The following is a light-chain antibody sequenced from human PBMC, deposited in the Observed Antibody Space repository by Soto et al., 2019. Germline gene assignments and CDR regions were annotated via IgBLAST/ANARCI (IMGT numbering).Light chain of an antibody. CDR2: GAS. Sequence: DIVMTQSPATLSVAPGERFTFSCRASQAVSRKLAWYQHKPGQAPRLLISGASTWATGIPARFSGSGSGTQLTLTISSLQSEDCSIYYCQQYHTWPITFGGGTKVEIK. V-gene: IGKV3-15*01. CDR1: QAVSRK. CDR3: QQYHTWPIT. J-gene: IGKJ4*02.